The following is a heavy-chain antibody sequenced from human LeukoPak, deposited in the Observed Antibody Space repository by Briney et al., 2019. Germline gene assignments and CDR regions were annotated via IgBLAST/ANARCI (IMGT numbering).Heavy chain of an antibody. CDR2: ISGSGGST. CDR1: GFTFSNYA. V-gene: IGHV3-23*01. CDR3: AKEGVGYSSGWPHDY. Sequence: GGSLRLSCAASGFTFSNYAMSWVRQAPGKGLQWVSAISGSGGSTYYADSVKGRFTISRDNSKNTLYLQMNSLRAEDTAVYYCAKEGVGYSSGWPHDYWGQGTLVTVSS. J-gene: IGHJ4*02. D-gene: IGHD6-19*01.